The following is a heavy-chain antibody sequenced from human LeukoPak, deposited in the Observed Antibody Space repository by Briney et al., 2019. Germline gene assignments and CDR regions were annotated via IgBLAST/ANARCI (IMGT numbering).Heavy chain of an antibody. Sequence: SETLSLTCTVSGGSISSYYWSWIRQPPGKGLEWIGYIYYSGSTNYNPSLKSRVTISVDTSKNQFSLKLSSVTAADTAVYYCARDPTTVVKGGFFDYWGQGTLVTVSS. CDR3: ARDPTTVVKGGFFDY. J-gene: IGHJ4*02. CDR1: GGSISSYY. CDR2: IYYSGST. D-gene: IGHD4-23*01. V-gene: IGHV4-59*01.